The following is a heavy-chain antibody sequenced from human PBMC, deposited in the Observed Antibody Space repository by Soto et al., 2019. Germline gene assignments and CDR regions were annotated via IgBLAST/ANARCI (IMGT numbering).Heavy chain of an antibody. V-gene: IGHV4-59*01. CDR3: ARDQIVVVPGGDYYYYGMDV. CDR1: GGSISSYY. CDR2: IYYSGST. J-gene: IGHJ6*02. D-gene: IGHD2-2*01. Sequence: ASETLSLTRTVSGGSISSYYWSWIRQPPGKGLEWIGYIYYSGSTNYNPSLKSRVTISVDTSKNQFSLKLSSVTAADTAVYYCARDQIVVVPGGDYYYYGMDVWGQGTTVTVSS.